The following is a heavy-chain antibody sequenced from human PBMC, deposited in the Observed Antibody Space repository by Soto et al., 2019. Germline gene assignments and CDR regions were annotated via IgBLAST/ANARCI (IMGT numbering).Heavy chain of an antibody. CDR2: IFSNDAK. V-gene: IGHV2-26*01. CDR1: GFSLRNERMG. Sequence: QVTLKESGPVLVKPTETLTLTCTVSGFSLRNERMGVSWIRQRPGKALEWLAHIFSNDAKSSTTSLKSRITIANDTSKSQVVLTMANMDPLDTATYHCARIRSGDYVHWYFDLWGRGTLVTVSS. CDR3: ARIRSGDYVHWYFDL. J-gene: IGHJ2*01. D-gene: IGHD4-17*01.